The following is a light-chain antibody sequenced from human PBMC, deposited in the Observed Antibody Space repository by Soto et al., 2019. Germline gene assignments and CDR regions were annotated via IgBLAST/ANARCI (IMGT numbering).Light chain of an antibody. CDR3: QQYGSSGT. V-gene: IGKV3-20*01. J-gene: IGKJ1*01. Sequence: EIVMTQSPVTLSVSPGESATLSCRASERISNNLAWYQQKPGQAPRLLIYSASTRATGIPVRFIGSGSGTDFTLTISRLEPEDFAVYYCQQYGSSGTFGQGTKVDIK. CDR2: SAS. CDR1: ERISNN.